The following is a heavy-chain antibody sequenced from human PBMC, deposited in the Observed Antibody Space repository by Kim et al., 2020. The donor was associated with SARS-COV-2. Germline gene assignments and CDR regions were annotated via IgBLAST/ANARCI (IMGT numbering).Heavy chain of an antibody. J-gene: IGHJ6*02. D-gene: IGHD3-10*01. CDR3: ARHQSIYGSGSYYIGGMDV. V-gene: IGHV3-53*04. Sequence: GRFTISRHNSKNTLYLQMNSLRAEDTAVYYCARHQSIYGSGSYYIGGMDVWGQGTTVTVSS.